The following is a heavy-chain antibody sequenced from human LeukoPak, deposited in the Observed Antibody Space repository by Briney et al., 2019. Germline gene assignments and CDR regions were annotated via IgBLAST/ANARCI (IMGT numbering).Heavy chain of an antibody. J-gene: IGHJ3*01. CDR2: ISGSDGTT. Sequence: GGSLRLSCAASGFTFSSFAMSWVRQAPGKGLQWVSAISGSDGTTYYADSVKGRFTISRDNSRNTLYLRVNSLRDEDTAVYYCAILWREGDYGSAFGVWGQGTKVTVSS. D-gene: IGHD4-17*01. CDR3: AILWREGDYGSAFGV. V-gene: IGHV3-23*01. CDR1: GFTFSSFA.